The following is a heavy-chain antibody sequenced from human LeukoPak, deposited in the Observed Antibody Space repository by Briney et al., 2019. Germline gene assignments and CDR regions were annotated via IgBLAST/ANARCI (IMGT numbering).Heavy chain of an antibody. CDR3: AKAYCTDAVCYGAFDI. Sequence: GGSLRLSCAASGFTFSSYAMHWVRQAPGKGLEWVAVISYDGSNKYYADSVKGRFTISRDNSKNTLYLQMNSLRAEDTALYYCAKAYCTDAVCYGAFDIWGQGTMVTVSS. V-gene: IGHV3-30-3*01. CDR2: ISYDGSNK. CDR1: GFTFSSYA. J-gene: IGHJ3*02. D-gene: IGHD2-8*01.